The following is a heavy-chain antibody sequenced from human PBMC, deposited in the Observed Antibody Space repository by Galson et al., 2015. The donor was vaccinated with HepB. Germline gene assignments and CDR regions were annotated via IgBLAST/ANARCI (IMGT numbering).Heavy chain of an antibody. V-gene: IGHV1-3*01. CDR1: GYSFSSYA. D-gene: IGHD2-2*01. J-gene: IGHJ6*03. CDR2: INPANGNT. Sequence: SVKVSCKASGYSFSSYAIHWIRQVPGQSLEWMGWINPANGNTKYSQKFQDRVTITKDTSASTAYMELSGLRSEDTAVYYCARVSPIVEVALGIPDYYMDVWGKGTTVTVSS. CDR3: ARVSPIVEVALGIPDYYMDV.